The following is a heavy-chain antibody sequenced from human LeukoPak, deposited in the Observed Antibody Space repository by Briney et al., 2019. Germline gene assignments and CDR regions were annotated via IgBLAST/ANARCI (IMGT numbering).Heavy chain of an antibody. CDR3: ARTDYYDSSGYYPSGYFDY. D-gene: IGHD3-22*01. V-gene: IGHV4-59*08. CDR1: GGSISSYY. J-gene: IGHJ4*02. Sequence: SETLSLTCTVSGGSISSYYWSWIRQPPGKGLEWIGYIYYSGSTNYNPSLKSRVTISVDTSKNQFSLKLSSVTAADTAVYYCARTDYYDSSGYYPSGYFDYWGQGTLVTVSS. CDR2: IYYSGST.